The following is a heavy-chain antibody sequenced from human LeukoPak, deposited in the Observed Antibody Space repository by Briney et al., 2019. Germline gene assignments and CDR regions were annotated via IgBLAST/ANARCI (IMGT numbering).Heavy chain of an antibody. D-gene: IGHD1-20*01. J-gene: IGHJ5*02. CDR2: IIPIFGTA. Sequence: ASVKVSCKASGGTFSSYAISWVRQAPGQGLEWMGGIIPIFGTANYAQKFQGRVTITTDESTSTAYMELSSLRSEDTAVYYCARGITGITGWFDPWGQGTLVTVSS. CDR1: GGTFSSYA. CDR3: ARGITGITGWFDP. V-gene: IGHV1-69*05.